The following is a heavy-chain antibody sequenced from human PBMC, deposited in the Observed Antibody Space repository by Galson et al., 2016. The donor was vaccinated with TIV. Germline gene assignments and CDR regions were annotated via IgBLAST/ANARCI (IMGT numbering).Heavy chain of an antibody. J-gene: IGHJ4*02. CDR1: GYMFTGHH. V-gene: IGHV1-2*06. D-gene: IGHD5-24*01. CDR3: ARGVDGFRY. CDR2: INPNSGDT. Sequence: SVKVSCKASGYMFTGHHLHWVRQAPGQGPEWMGRINPNSGDTDFAQKFQGRVTMTRDTSISTAYIELRRLTFADTAVYFCARGVDGFRYWGQGTLVTVHS.